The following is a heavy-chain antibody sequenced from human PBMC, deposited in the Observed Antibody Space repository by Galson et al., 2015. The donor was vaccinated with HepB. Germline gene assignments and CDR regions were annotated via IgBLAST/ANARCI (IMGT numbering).Heavy chain of an antibody. CDR1: GVTISSYA. V-gene: IGHV3-64D*06. J-gene: IGHJ4*02. CDR3: VKDWTAKNGKRPCSFDY. CDR2: IRTDGGRT. Sequence: SLRLSCAASGVTISSYAMHWVRQAPGQGLECVAAIRTDGGRTYYAETVKGRFTITRDNSKNTLYLEMSSLRAEDTAVYYCVKDWTAKNGKRPCSFDYWGQGTLVTVSS. D-gene: IGHD3/OR15-3a*01.